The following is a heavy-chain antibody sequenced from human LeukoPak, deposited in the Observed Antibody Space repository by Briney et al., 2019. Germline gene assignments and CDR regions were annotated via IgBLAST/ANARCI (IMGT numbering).Heavy chain of an antibody. J-gene: IGHJ6*02. CDR1: GFTFSSYN. CDR2: ISSSSTYI. CDR3: ARVLLWFGEALDYGMDV. V-gene: IGHV3-21*01. Sequence: PGGSLRLSCAASGFTFSSYNMNWVRQASGKGLEWVSFISSSSTYIYNADSVKGRFTISRDNAKNSLYLQMNSLRVEDTAVYYCARVLLWFGEALDYGMDVWGQGTTVTVSS. D-gene: IGHD3-10*01.